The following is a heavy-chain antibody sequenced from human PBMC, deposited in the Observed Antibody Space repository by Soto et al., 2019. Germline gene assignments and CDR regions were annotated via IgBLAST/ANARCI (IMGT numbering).Heavy chain of an antibody. D-gene: IGHD6-13*01. V-gene: IGHV3-9*01. CDR2: INYNSGSV. Sequence: EVQLVESGGGWVQPGRSLRLSCAASGFTFDVYAMHWVRQAPGKGLEWVSGINYNSGSVGYADSVKGQFTISRDNAKNSLHLQMNSLRAEDTAVYYCAKDISLRGWVYLVVEYWGQGTLVTVSP. J-gene: IGHJ4*02. CDR3: AKDISLRGWVYLVVEY. CDR1: GFTFDVYA.